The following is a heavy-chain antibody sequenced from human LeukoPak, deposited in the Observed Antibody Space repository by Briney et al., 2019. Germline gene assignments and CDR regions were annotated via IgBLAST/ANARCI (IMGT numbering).Heavy chain of an antibody. D-gene: IGHD3-22*01. Sequence: ASVKVSCKASGGTFSSYAISWVRQAPGQGLEWMGWISAYNGNTNYAQKLQGRVTMTTDTSTSTAYMELRSLRSDDTAVYYCARGQNFLYDSSGYYHKYYFDYWGQGTLVTVSS. CDR2: ISAYNGNT. J-gene: IGHJ4*02. CDR3: ARGQNFLYDSSGYYHKYYFDY. V-gene: IGHV1-18*01. CDR1: GGTFSSYA.